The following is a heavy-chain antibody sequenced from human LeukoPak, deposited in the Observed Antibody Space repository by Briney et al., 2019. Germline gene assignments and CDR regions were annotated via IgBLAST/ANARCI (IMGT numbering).Heavy chain of an antibody. V-gene: IGHV4-59*01. CDR1: GGSISSYY. CDR2: IYYSGST. CDR3: ARVKPPRMVRGVIGAFDI. D-gene: IGHD3-10*01. J-gene: IGHJ3*02. Sequence: SETLSLTCTVSGGSISSYYWSWIRQPPGKGLEWIGYIYYSGSTNYNPSLKSRVTISVDTSKNQFSLKLSSVTAADTAVYYCARVKPPRMVRGVIGAFDIWGQGTMVTVSS.